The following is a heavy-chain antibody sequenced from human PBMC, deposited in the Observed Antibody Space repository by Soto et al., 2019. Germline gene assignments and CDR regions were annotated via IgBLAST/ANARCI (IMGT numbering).Heavy chain of an antibody. D-gene: IGHD3-10*01. CDR3: ARGDRGGSGSPASYYYSGWDV. CDR2: ISAGGDMT. CDR1: GFTLSSYA. J-gene: IGHJ6*02. Sequence: DVQLLESGGHLVQPGGSLRPSCSASGFTLSSYAMSGVRQAPGKGLEWVSSISAGGDMTYNSDSVKGRFTISRDNSNNALFLQMHNLRIEDTALYYCARGDRGGSGSPASYYYSGWDVWGQGATVTVS. V-gene: IGHV3-23*01.